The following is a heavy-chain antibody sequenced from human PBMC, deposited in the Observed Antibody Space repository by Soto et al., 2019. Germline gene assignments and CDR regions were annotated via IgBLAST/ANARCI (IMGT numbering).Heavy chain of an antibody. CDR2: IIPIFGTA. V-gene: IGHV1-69*13. D-gene: IGHD5-18*01. Sequence: VKVSCKASGGTFSSYAISWVRQAPGQGLEWMGGIIPIFGTANYAQKFQGRVTITADESTSTAYMELSSLRSEDTAVYYCARGGYSYGLDYYYYYGMDVWGQGTTVTVSS. CDR1: GGTFSSYA. CDR3: ARGGYSYGLDYYYYYGMDV. J-gene: IGHJ6*02.